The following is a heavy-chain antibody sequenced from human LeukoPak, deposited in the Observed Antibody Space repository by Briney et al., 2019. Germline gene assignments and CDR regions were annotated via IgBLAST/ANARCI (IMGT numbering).Heavy chain of an antibody. D-gene: IGHD3-3*01. CDR3: ARDTQYYDFWSGYPTPNWFDP. CDR2: IYTSGST. CDR1: GGSISSYY. V-gene: IGHV4-4*07. Sequence: PSETLSLTCTVSGGSISSYYWSWIRQPAGKGLEWIGRIYTSGSTNYNPSLKSRVTMSVDTSKNQFSLKLSSVTAADTAVYYCARDTQYYDFWSGYPTPNWFDPWGQGTLVTVSS. J-gene: IGHJ5*02.